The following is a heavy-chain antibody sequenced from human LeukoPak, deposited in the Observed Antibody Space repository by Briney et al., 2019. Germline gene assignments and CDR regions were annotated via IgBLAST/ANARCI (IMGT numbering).Heavy chain of an antibody. CDR1: GFTVSSNY. Sequence: GGSLRLSCAASGFTVSSNYMSCVRQAPGKGLEWVSGISASGDVTFHADPVKGRFTISRDNSKNTLYLQMNSLRAEDTAEYYCAKSLLTTASGTGRAFDIWGQGTMVTVSS. CDR2: ISASGDVT. J-gene: IGHJ3*02. D-gene: IGHD1-26*01. CDR3: AKSLLTTASGTGRAFDI. V-gene: IGHV3-23*01.